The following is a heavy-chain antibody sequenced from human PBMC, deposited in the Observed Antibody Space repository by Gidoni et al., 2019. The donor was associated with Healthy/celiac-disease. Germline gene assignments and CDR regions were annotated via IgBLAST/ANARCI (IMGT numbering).Heavy chain of an antibody. Sequence: QLQLQESGPGLVKPSETLSLTCTVSVGPISSSSYYWGWIRQPPGQGLEWIGSIYYSGSTYYNPSLKSRVTISVDTSKNQFSLKLSSVTAADTAVYYCGSMPYYYYMDVWGKGTTVTVSS. D-gene: IGHD2-2*01. J-gene: IGHJ6*03. CDR2: IYYSGST. V-gene: IGHV4-39*01. CDR1: VGPISSSSYY. CDR3: GSMPYYYYMDV.